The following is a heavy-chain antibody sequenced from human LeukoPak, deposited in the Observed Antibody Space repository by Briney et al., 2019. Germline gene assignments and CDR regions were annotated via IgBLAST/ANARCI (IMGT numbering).Heavy chain of an antibody. V-gene: IGHV4-59*01. CDR3: ARGERRYYYDSSGYYYY. CDR2: IYYSGST. Sequence: SETLSLTCTVSGGSISSYYWSWIRQPPGKGLEWIRYIYYSGSTNYNPSLKSRVTISVDTSKNQFSLKLSSVTAADTAVYYCARGERRYYYDSSGYYYYWGQGTLVTVSS. J-gene: IGHJ4*02. CDR1: GGSISSYY. D-gene: IGHD3-22*01.